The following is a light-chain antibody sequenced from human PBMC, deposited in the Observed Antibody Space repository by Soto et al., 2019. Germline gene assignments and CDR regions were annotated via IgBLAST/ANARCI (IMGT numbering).Light chain of an antibody. J-gene: IGKJ2*01. Sequence: DIQMTQSPSTLSASVGDRVTITCRASQSISNWLAWYQQKPGKAPKLLIYDASGLESGVPSRFSGSGSGTEFTLTISSLQPDDFATYYCQQYNSYSPYTFGQGTKLEIK. CDR1: QSISNW. CDR3: QQYNSYSPYT. CDR2: DAS. V-gene: IGKV1-5*01.